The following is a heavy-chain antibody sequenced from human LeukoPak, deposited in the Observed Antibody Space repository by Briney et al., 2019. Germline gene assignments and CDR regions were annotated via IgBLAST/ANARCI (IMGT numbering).Heavy chain of an antibody. J-gene: IGHJ1*01. CDR1: GGTFSSYA. Sequence: SVKVSCKASGGTFSSYAISWVRQAPGQGLEWMGGIIPIFGTANYAQKFQGRVTITAVKSTSTAYMELSSLRSEDTAVYYCASDCGGDCYPPAEYFQHWGQGTLVTVSS. V-gene: IGHV1-69*06. CDR2: IIPIFGTA. D-gene: IGHD2-21*02. CDR3: ASDCGGDCYPPAEYFQH.